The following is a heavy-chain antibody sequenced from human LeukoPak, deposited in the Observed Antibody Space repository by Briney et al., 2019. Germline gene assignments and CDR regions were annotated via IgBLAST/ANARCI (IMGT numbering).Heavy chain of an antibody. D-gene: IGHD3-16*02. V-gene: IGHV4-39*07. CDR2: IYYSGST. J-gene: IGHJ4*02. CDR3: ARVQPLYDYVWGSYRYNGDTDHLGDYFDY. Sequence: SETLSLTCTVSGGSISSSSYYWGWLRQPPGKGLEWIGSIYYSGSTYYNPSLKSRVTISVDTSKNQFSLKLSSVTAADTAVYYCARVQPLYDYVWGSYRYNGDTDHLGDYFDYWGQGTLVTVSS. CDR1: GGSISSSSYY.